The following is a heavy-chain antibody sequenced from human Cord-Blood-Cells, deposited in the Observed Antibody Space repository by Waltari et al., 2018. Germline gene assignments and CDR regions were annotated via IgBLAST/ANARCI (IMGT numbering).Heavy chain of an antibody. CDR1: GYTLTELS. J-gene: IGHJ3*02. Sequence: QVQLVQSGAEVKKPGASVKVSCKVSGYTLTELSMHWVRQDPGKGLEWMGGFDPEDGETIYAQKFQGRVTMTEDTSTDTAYMELSSLRSEDTAVYYCATVIALLGPRGRDAFDIWGQGTMVTVSS. V-gene: IGHV1-24*01. CDR2: FDPEDGET. CDR3: ATVIALLGPRGRDAFDI. D-gene: IGHD2-21*01.